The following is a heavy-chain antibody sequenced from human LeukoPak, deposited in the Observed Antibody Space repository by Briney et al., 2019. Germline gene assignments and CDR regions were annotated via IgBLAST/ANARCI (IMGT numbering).Heavy chain of an antibody. CDR2: IKQDGSEK. CDR1: GFTFSSYW. V-gene: IGHV3-7*01. Sequence: GGSLRLSCAASGFTFSSYWMSWVRQAPGKGLEWVANIKQDGSEKCYVDSVKGRFTISRDNAKNSLYLQMNSLRAEDTAVYYCTTADTGSYWDDAFDIWGQGTMVTVSS. J-gene: IGHJ3*02. D-gene: IGHD3-10*01. CDR3: TTADTGSYWDDAFDI.